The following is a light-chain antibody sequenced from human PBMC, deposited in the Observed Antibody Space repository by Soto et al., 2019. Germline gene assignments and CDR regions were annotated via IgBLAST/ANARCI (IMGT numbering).Light chain of an antibody. V-gene: IGKV3-11*01. J-gene: IGKJ5*01. CDR3: QRRSTWPIT. Sequence: ESGVGKTRGSRCLSPGERATFSSRASQSVSSNYLAWYQQKPGQAPRLLIYDASNRATGIPARFSGSESGTDFTLTIRSLDPEGFAVYYCQRRSTWPITYSQGTRLEIK. CDR1: QSVSSNY. CDR2: DAS.